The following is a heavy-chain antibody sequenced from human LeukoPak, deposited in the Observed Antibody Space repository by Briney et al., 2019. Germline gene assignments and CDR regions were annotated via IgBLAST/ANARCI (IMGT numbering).Heavy chain of an antibody. CDR1: GGSISSSSYY. CDR2: IYYSGST. D-gene: IGHD6-6*01. Sequence: KPSETLSLTCTVSGGSISSSSYYWGWIHQPPGKGLEWIGSIYYSGSTYYNPSLKSRVTISVDTSKNQFSLKLSSVTAADTAVYYCATPYSSSSRRYDAFDIWGQGTMVTVSS. J-gene: IGHJ3*02. V-gene: IGHV4-39*01. CDR3: ATPYSSSSRRYDAFDI.